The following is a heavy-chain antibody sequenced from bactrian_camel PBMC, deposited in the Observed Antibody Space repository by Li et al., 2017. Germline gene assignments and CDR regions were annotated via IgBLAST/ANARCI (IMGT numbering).Heavy chain of an antibody. Sequence: VQLVESGGGSVQAGGSLRLSCAISGRSNENYFLAWFRQPPGKEREGVAAIDRTGVTGYAESVRGRFTISRDNAKNTLYLQLDSLSTEDTATYYRAKGRPRLGLVAADLDRGQGTQVTVS. V-gene: IGHV3S55*01. CDR2: IDRTGVT. CDR3: AKGRPRLGLVAADLD. J-gene: IGHJ4*01. D-gene: IGHD7*01. CDR1: GRSNENYF.